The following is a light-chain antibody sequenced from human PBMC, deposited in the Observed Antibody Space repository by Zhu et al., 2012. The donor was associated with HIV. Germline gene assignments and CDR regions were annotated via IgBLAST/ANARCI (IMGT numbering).Light chain of an antibody. CDR2: DAS. Sequence: IVLTQSPPTLSLSPGERATLSCRASQSIGSYLAWYQQKPGQAPRLLMYDASNRATGISARFSGSGSGTDFTLTISSLEPEDFAVYYCHQYNNWPPTFGQGTKVEIK. J-gene: IGKJ1*01. V-gene: IGKV3-11*01. CDR1: QSIGSY. CDR3: HQYNNWPPT.